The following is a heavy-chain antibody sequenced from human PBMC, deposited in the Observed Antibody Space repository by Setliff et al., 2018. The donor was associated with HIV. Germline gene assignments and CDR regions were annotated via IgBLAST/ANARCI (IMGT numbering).Heavy chain of an antibody. D-gene: IGHD1-26*01. J-gene: IGHJ6*03. V-gene: IGHV1-46*01. CDR1: GYSFVNYH. CDR3: ARGGHYSGSYLPRDYYMDV. Sequence: ASVKVSCKASGYSFVNYHIIWVRQAPGQGLEWMGVINPSGGSTTYAQKFQGRVTMTRDTFTSTVYMDLSSLRSEDTAVYYCARGGHYSGSYLPRDYYMDVWGKGTTVTVSS. CDR2: INPSGGST.